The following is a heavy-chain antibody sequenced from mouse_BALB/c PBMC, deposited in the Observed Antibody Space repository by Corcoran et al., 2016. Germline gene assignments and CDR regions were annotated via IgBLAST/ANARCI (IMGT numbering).Heavy chain of an antibody. J-gene: IGHJ2*01. D-gene: IGHD2-4*01. CDR3: ARWGTTMITSYFDY. V-gene: IGHV9-1*02. CDR1: GYTFTNYG. Sequence: QIQLVQSGPELKKPGETVKISCKASGYTFTNYGMNWVKQAPGKGLKWMGWINTYTGEPTYADDFKGRFVFSLETSASTAYLQINNLKNDDMATYFCARWGTTMITSYFDYWGQGTTLTVSS. CDR2: INTYTGEP.